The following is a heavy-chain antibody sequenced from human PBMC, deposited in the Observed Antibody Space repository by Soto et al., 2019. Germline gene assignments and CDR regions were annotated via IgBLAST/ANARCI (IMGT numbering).Heavy chain of an antibody. D-gene: IGHD2-2*01. J-gene: IGHJ3*02. CDR2: IWFDGSDK. Sequence: VQLLESGGGLVQPGGSLRLSCAASGFTFSSYGMHWVRQAPGKGLEWVALIWFDGSDKYYVDSVKGRFTISRDNSKNTVHLQMNSLRVEDTAVYYCARLYCSSSSCYSVGAFDIRGQGTVVTVSS. CDR1: GFTFSSYG. V-gene: IGHV3-33*08. CDR3: ARLYCSSSSCYSVGAFDI.